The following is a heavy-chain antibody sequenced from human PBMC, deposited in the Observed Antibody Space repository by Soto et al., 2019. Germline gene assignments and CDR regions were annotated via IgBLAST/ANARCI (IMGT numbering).Heavy chain of an antibody. CDR2: IYSGGST. Sequence: GGSLRLSCAASGFTVSSNYMSWVRQAPGKGLEWVSVIYSGGSTYYADSVKGRFTISRDNSKNTLYLQMNSLRAEDTAVYYCASGGYSYGLGNYYYYYMDVWGKGTTVTVSS. D-gene: IGHD5-18*01. CDR1: GFTVSSNY. J-gene: IGHJ6*03. V-gene: IGHV3-66*01. CDR3: ASGGYSYGLGNYYYYYMDV.